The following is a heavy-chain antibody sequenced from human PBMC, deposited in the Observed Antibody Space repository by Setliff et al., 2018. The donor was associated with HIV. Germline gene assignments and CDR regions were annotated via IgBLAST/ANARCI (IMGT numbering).Heavy chain of an antibody. CDR3: ARHDVVRGAIDN. V-gene: IGHV3-30*02. D-gene: IGHD3-10*01. CDR2: IRYDGSNK. J-gene: IGHJ4*02. Sequence: TGGSLRLSCAASGFTFSSYGMHWVRQAPGKGLEWVAFIRYDGSNKYYADSVKGRFTISRDNSKNTLYLQMNSLRAEDTAVYYCARHDVVRGAIDNWGQGTLGTVSS. CDR1: GFTFSSYG.